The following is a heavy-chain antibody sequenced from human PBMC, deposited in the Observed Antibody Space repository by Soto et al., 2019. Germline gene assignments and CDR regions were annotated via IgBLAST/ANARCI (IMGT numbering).Heavy chain of an antibody. Sequence: TCTVSGGSISSYYWSWIRQPPGKGLEWIGYIYYSGSTNYNPSLKSRVTISVDTSKNQFSLKLSSVTAADTAVYYCAERGYSYGYWWFDPWGQGTLVTVSS. V-gene: IGHV4-59*01. J-gene: IGHJ5*02. D-gene: IGHD5-18*01. CDR3: AERGYSYGYWWFDP. CDR1: GGSISSYY. CDR2: IYYSGST.